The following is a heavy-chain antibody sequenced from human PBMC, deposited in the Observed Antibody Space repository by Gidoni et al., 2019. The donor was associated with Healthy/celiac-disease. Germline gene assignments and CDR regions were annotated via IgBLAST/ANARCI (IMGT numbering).Heavy chain of an antibody. D-gene: IGHD1-26*01. CDR3: AREDILVGAFFDY. Sequence: QVQLQESGPGLVKPSQTLSLTCTVSGGSISSGGYYWSWIRQHPGKCLEWIGYIYYSGSTYYNPSLKSRVTISVDTSKNQFSLKLSSVTAADTAVYYCAREDILVGAFFDYWGQGTLVTVSS. CDR1: GGSISSGGYY. V-gene: IGHV4-31*03. J-gene: IGHJ4*02. CDR2: IYYSGST.